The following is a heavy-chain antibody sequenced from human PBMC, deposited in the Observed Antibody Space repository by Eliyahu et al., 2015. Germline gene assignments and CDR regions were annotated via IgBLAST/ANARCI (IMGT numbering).Heavy chain of an antibody. CDR1: GGSISSYY. J-gene: IGHJ2*01. D-gene: IGHD3-10*01. CDR2: IYTSGST. Sequence: QVQLQESGPGLVKPSETLSLTCTXXGGSISSYYWSWXRQXAGKGLXWIGRIYTSGSTNYNPSLKSRVTMSVDTSKNQFSLKLSSVTAADTAVYYCARVPRGGAFDLWGRGTLVTVSS. V-gene: IGHV4-4*07. CDR3: ARVPRGGAFDL.